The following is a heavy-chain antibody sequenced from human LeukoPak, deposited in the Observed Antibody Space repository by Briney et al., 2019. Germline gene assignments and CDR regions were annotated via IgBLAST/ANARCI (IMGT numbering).Heavy chain of an antibody. CDR3: NACSGDCLVDY. D-gene: IGHD2-21*02. V-gene: IGHV3-15*01. CDR2: IKSKTDGGTT. Sequence: GGSLRLSCAASGCTFSNAWMSWVRQAPGKGLEWVGRIKSKTDGGTTDYAAPVKGRFTISRDDSKNTLYLQMDSVKTEGAAVYYCNACSGDCLVDYWGQGTLVT. CDR1: GCTFSNAW. J-gene: IGHJ4*02.